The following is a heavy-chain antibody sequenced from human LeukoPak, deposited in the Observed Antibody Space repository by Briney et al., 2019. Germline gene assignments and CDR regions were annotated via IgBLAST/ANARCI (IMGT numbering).Heavy chain of an antibody. CDR2: IWYDGSNK. CDR3: ARDKLTANAFDI. Sequence: GGSLRLSCAASGFTFSNYGMHWVRQAPGKGLEWVTIIWYDGSNKYYADSVKGRFTISRDNSKNTLFLQMNSLRAEDTAVYYCARDKLTANAFDIWGQGTMVTVSS. V-gene: IGHV3-33*01. CDR1: GFTFSNYG. J-gene: IGHJ3*02. D-gene: IGHD3-10*01.